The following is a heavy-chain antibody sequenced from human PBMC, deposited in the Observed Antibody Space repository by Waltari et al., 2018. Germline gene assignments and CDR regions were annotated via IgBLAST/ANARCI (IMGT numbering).Heavy chain of an antibody. CDR3: AKDMMDIEDIVGEHGMDV. V-gene: IGHV3-9*01. CDR1: GFTFDDYA. Sequence: EVQLVESGGGLVQPGRSLRLSCAASGFTFDDYAMHWVRQAPGKGLGWVSGISWNSGSIGYADSWKGRFTISRDNAKNSLYLQMNSLRAEDTALYYCAKDMMDIEDIVGEHGMDVWGKGTTVTVSS. J-gene: IGHJ6*04. CDR2: ISWNSGSI. D-gene: IGHD2-15*01.